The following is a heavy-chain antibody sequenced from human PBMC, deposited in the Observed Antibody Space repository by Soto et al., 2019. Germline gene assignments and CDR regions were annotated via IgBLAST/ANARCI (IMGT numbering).Heavy chain of an antibody. Sequence: EVQLVESGGGLVQPGGSLRLSCVASGFTFSNYWMYWVRQAPGEGLGWVSRINSDGSVSSYADSVKGRLTISRDNVKNTLYLQMDSRRAEDTAVYYCARGDCVGGTCYSLAGSFYYYMDVWGKGTTVTVFS. CDR1: GFTFSNYW. V-gene: IGHV3-74*01. CDR2: INSDGSVS. J-gene: IGHJ6*03. D-gene: IGHD2-15*01. CDR3: ARGDCVGGTCYSLAGSFYYYMDV.